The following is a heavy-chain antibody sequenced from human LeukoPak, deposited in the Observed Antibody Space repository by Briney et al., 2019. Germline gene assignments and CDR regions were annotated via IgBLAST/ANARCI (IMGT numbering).Heavy chain of an antibody. CDR3: ARHSLIGTTPFDY. D-gene: IGHD1-20*01. Sequence: ASVKVSCKASGYTFISYYIHWVRQAPAQALEWMGLINPSSGNTPYAQQFQGRVTMTRDTSTSTVYMELSSLRSEDTAVYYCARHSLIGTTPFDYWGQGTLVTVPS. CDR1: GYTFISYY. CDR2: INPSSGNT. V-gene: IGHV1-46*01. J-gene: IGHJ4*02.